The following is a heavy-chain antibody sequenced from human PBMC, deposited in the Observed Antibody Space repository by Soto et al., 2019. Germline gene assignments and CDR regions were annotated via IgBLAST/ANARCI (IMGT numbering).Heavy chain of an antibody. D-gene: IGHD6-13*01. V-gene: IGHV3-64D*06. Sequence: PGGSLRLSCSVSGFTFSSYAMHWVRQAPGKGLEYVSSISSNGGSTYYADAVKGRFTISRDNSKNTLNLQMSSLTTEDTAVYYCVKDRWVDYWGQGTLVTVSS. J-gene: IGHJ4*02. CDR2: ISSNGGST. CDR3: VKDRWVDY. CDR1: GFTFSSYA.